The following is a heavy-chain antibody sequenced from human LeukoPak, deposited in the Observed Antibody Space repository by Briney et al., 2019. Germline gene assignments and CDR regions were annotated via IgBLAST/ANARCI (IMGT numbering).Heavy chain of an antibody. V-gene: IGHV3-66*02. CDR3: ARVPSSGDFWSGGYYFDY. CDR1: GFSVSSYY. Sequence: PGGSLRLSCAASGFSVSSYYMTWVRQAPGKGLGGVSVIFTGGNTYSAHSVEGRLTISRDNSKNTLSLQMNSLRAEDTAVYYCARVPSSGDFWSGGYYFDYWGQGTLVTVSS. D-gene: IGHD3-3*01. CDR2: IFTGGNT. J-gene: IGHJ4*02.